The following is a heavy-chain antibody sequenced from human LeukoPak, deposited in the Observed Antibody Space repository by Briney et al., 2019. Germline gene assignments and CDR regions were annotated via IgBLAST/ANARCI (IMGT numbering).Heavy chain of an antibody. D-gene: IGHD3-16*01. CDR3: AKEGEVPGFFDS. V-gene: IGHV3-48*01. CDR1: GFSFSSYS. Sequence: GGSLRLSCAASGFSFSSYSMNWVRQAPGKGLEWLSYISSSSTSTYYADSVKGRFTISRDNGKNFLFLQMNSLRPEDSALYYCAKEGEVPGFFDSWGQGTLVTVSS. CDR2: ISSSSTST. J-gene: IGHJ4*02.